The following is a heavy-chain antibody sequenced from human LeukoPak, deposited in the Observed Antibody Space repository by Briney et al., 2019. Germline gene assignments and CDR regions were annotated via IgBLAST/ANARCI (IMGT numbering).Heavy chain of an antibody. Sequence: GGSLRLSCAASGFTFSSYWMSWVRQAPGKGLEWVAYIKQDGSEKYYVDSVKGRFTISRDNAKNSLDLQMNSLRVEDTSVYYCAKVAKYYYGSETYYFFEHWGQGTPVTASS. V-gene: IGHV3-7*01. CDR1: GFTFSSYW. CDR3: AKVAKYYYGSETYYFFEH. D-gene: IGHD3-10*01. J-gene: IGHJ4*02. CDR2: IKQDGSEK.